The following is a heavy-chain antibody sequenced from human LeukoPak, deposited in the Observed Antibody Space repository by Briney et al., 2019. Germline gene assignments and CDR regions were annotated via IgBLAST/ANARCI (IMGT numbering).Heavy chain of an antibody. Sequence: SETLSLTCSVNGDSFNTYYWSWIRQPPGKALEWIGEVSHRGTTSYSPSLKSRVTISVETSKNQFSLSVKSVTAADTAIYYCAKKRRRGYYLNSAFDMWGQGTMVTVSS. CDR3: AKKRRRGYYLNSAFDM. CDR2: VSHRGTT. D-gene: IGHD3-3*01. V-gene: IGHV4-34*01. J-gene: IGHJ3*02. CDR1: GDSFNTYY.